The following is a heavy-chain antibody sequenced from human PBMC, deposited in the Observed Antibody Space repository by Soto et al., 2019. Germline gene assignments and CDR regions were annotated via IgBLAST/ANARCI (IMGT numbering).Heavy chain of an antibody. CDR3: ARKGTDLYSHYYYYGMDV. CDR1: GYTFTNYD. Sequence: GASVKVSCKASGYTFTNYDIYWVGQATGQGLEWMGWMSPKSGPRGNAQKFQGRVTMTTDSSISTAYMELSGLRSEDTAVYFCARKGTDLYSHYYYYGMDVWG. D-gene: IGHD1-1*01. V-gene: IGHV1-8*01. CDR2: MSPKSGPR. J-gene: IGHJ6*02.